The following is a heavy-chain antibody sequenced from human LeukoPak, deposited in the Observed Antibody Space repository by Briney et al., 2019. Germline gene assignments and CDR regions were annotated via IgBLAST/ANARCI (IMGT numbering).Heavy chain of an antibody. CDR1: GYTFASYA. D-gene: IGHD2-15*01. V-gene: IGHV1-3*01. Sequence: GASVKVSCKASGYTFASYAMHWLRQAPGQRLEWMGWINAGNVNTKYSQKFQGRVTITRDTSASTAYMELSSLRSEDTAVYYCAREHHYSYFDYWGQRTLVTVSS. CDR2: INAGNVNT. J-gene: IGHJ4*02. CDR3: AREHHYSYFDY.